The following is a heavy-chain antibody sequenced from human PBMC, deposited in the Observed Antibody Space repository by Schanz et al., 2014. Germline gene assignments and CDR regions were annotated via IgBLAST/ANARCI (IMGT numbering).Heavy chain of an antibody. Sequence: QVQLQESGPGLVKPSETLSLTCTVSSASIRTYYWSWIRQPPGKGLEWIGYIYYSGSTTYNPSLKSRVTTTVDKYKKQFSLILSSVTAADTAVYYCARGRVVPAAPEFDYWGQGILVTVSS. CDR2: IYYSGST. CDR3: ARGRVVPAAPEFDY. CDR1: SASIRTYY. D-gene: IGHD2-2*01. J-gene: IGHJ4*02. V-gene: IGHV4-59*01.